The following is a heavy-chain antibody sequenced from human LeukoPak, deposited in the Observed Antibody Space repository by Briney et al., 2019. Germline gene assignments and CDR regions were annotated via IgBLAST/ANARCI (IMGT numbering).Heavy chain of an antibody. D-gene: IGHD2-2*01. CDR3: ARVGYCSSTSCSEYYFNY. CDR2: IKQDGSEK. CDR1: GFTFSSYW. V-gene: IGHV3-7*01. J-gene: IGHJ4*02. Sequence: GGSLRLSCAASGFTFSSYWMSWVRQAPGKGLEWVANIKQDGSEKYYVDSVKGRFTISRDNAKKSLYLQMNSLRAEDTAVYYCARVGYCSSTSCSEYYFNYWGQGTLVTVSS.